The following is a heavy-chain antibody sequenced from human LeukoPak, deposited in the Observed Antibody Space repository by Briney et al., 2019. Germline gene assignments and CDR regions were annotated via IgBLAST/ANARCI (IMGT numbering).Heavy chain of an antibody. CDR1: GFTFDDYA. D-gene: IGHD6-19*01. V-gene: IGHV3-9*01. J-gene: IGHJ4*02. CDR3: AKDKGSGWYGYYFDY. CDR2: ISWNSGSI. Sequence: GGSLRLSYAASGFTFDDYAMHWVRQAPGKGLEWVSGISWNSGSIGYADSVKGRFTISRDNAKNSLYLQMNSLRAEDTALYYCAKDKGSGWYGYYFDYWGQGTLVTVSS.